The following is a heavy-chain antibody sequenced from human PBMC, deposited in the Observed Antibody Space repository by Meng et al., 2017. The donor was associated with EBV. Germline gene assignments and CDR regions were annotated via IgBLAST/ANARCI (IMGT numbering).Heavy chain of an antibody. CDR3: ARLGSTDDY. V-gene: IGHV1-2*02. Sequence: LVQLGAEVKKPGASVTASCKASGYTFTGYYMHWVLQAPGQGLEWMGWINPNSGGTNYAPKFQGRVTMTRDTSISTAYTDLSRLRSDDTAVYYCARLGSTDDYWGQGTLVTVSS. J-gene: IGHJ4*02. D-gene: IGHD2-15*01. CDR1: GYTFTGYY. CDR2: INPNSGGT.